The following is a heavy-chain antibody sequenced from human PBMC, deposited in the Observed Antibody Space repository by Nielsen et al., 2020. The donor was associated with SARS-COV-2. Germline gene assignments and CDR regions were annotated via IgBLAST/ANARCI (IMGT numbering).Heavy chain of an antibody. D-gene: IGHD2-2*01. CDR2: IWYDGSNK. V-gene: IGHV3-33*01. CDR3: ARDPIVVVPAAISGWFDP. J-gene: IGHJ5*02. CDR1: GFTFSSYG. Sequence: GESLKISCAASGFTFSSYGMHWVRQAPGKGLEWVAVIWYDGSNKYYADSVKGRFTISRDNSKNTLYLQMNSLRAEDTAVYYCARDPIVVVPAAISGWFDPWGQGTLVTVSS.